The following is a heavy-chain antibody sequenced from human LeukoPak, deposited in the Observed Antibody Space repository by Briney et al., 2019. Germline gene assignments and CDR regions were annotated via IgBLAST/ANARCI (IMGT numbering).Heavy chain of an antibody. Sequence: SETLSLTCAVYGGSFSGYYWSWIRKPPGKGLEWIGEINHSGSTNYNPSLKSRVTISVDTSKNQFSLKLSSVTAADTAVYYCARHMNDDYYDSSGYCPFDYWGQGTLVTVSS. J-gene: IGHJ4*02. D-gene: IGHD3-22*01. CDR1: GGSFSGYY. CDR3: ARHMNDDYYDSSGYCPFDY. V-gene: IGHV4-34*01. CDR2: INHSGST.